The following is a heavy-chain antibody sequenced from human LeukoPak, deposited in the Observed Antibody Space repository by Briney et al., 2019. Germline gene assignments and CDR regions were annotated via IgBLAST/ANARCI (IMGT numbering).Heavy chain of an antibody. V-gene: IGHV3-23*01. CDR2: ISDSGGST. D-gene: IGHD1-26*01. CDR3: AKQEGWELGDYYFDY. CDR1: GFSLSRYA. J-gene: IGHJ4*02. Sequence: GASLRLSCAVSGFSLSRYAMSWVRKAPGKGLEWVSAISDSGGSTYYADSVKGRFTISRDNSRNTMYLQTNSLRAEDTALYYCAKQEGWELGDYYFDYWGQGTLVTVSS.